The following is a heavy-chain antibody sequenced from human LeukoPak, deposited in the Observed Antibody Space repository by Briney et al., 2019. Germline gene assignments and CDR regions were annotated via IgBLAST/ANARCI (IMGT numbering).Heavy chain of an antibody. CDR3: AKDSQALVVPAASLYNWFDP. Sequence: GGSLRLSCAASGFTFSSYAMSWVRQAPGKGLEWVSMISGSGGTTYYTDSVKGRFTISRDNSKNSLYLQMNSLRAEDTALYYCAKDSQALVVPAASLYNWFDPWGQGTLVTVSS. V-gene: IGHV3-23*01. D-gene: IGHD2-2*01. CDR1: GFTFSSYA. J-gene: IGHJ5*02. CDR2: ISGSGGTT.